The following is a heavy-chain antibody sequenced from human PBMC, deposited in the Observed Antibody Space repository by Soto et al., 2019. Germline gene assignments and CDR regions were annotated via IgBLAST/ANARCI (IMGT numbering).Heavy chain of an antibody. CDR2: ISWNSGSI. J-gene: IGHJ6*02. V-gene: IGHV3-9*01. CDR3: AKDLSSSGNYLYYGMDV. Sequence: EVQLVESGGGLVQPGRSLRLSCAASGFTFDDYAIHWVRQAPGKGLEWVSGISWNSGSIGYADSVKGRFTISRDNAKNSLYLQMNSLRAEDTALYYCAKDLSSSGNYLYYGMDVWGQGTTVTVSS. CDR1: GFTFDDYA. D-gene: IGHD6-19*01.